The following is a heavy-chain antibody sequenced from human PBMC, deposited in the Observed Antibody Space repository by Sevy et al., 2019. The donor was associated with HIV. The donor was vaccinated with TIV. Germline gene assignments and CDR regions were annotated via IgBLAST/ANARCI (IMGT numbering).Heavy chain of an antibody. CDR3: ATVGAVAGTGGLYCFDY. D-gene: IGHD6-19*01. Sequence: ASVKVSCKVSGYTLTELSMHWVRQAPGKGLEWMGGFDPEDGETIYAQKFQGRVTMTEDTSTDTAYMELSSLRSEDTAVYYCATVGAVAGTGGLYCFDYWGQGTLVTVSS. J-gene: IGHJ4*02. V-gene: IGHV1-24*01. CDR2: FDPEDGET. CDR1: GYTLTELS.